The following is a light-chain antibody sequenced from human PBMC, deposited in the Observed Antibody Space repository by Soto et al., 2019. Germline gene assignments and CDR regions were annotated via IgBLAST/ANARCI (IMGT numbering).Light chain of an antibody. CDR3: SSYTASSAIV. CDR2: DVS. V-gene: IGLV2-14*03. Sequence: QSALTQPASVSASPGQSITFSCTGTNSDVGGYNYVSWYQHHPGRAHKLMIYDVSNRPSGVSNRFSGSKSGNTASLTISGLQAEDEADYYCSSYTASSAIVFGGGTKITVL. J-gene: IGLJ3*02. CDR1: NSDVGGYNY.